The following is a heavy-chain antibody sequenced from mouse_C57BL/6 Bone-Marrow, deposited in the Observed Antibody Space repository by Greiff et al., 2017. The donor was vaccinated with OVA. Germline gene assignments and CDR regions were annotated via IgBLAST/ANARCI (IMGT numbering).Heavy chain of an antibody. Sequence: EVQLQQSGPVLVKPGASVKMSCKASGYTFTDYYMNWVKQSHVKSLEWIGVINPYNGGTSYNQKFKGKATLTVDKSSSTAYMELNSLTSEDSAVYYCARGGGYYLYYYAMDYWGQGTSVTVSS. CDR2: INPYNGGT. CDR3: ARGGGYYLYYYAMDY. J-gene: IGHJ4*01. V-gene: IGHV1-19*01. D-gene: IGHD2-3*01. CDR1: GYTFTDYY.